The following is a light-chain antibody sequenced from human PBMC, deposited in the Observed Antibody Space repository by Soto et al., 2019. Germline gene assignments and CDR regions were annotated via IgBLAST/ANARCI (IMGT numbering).Light chain of an antibody. Sequence: PGESAALSSRASQSLSRYFAWYQQTPGRAPRVLIYDASSRATGVPPRFRGSGSGANFTLTISNLEPEDSAIYFCQQRSNWPWTFGQGTKVDIK. J-gene: IGKJ1*01. V-gene: IGKV3-11*01. CDR1: QSLSRY. CDR2: DAS. CDR3: QQRSNWPWT.